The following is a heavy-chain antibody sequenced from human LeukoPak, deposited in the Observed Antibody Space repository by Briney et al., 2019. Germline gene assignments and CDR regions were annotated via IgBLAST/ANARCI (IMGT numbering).Heavy chain of an antibody. CDR2: ISGSGGST. Sequence: GGPLRLSCAASGFTFSSYAMSWVRQAPGKGLEWVSAISGSGGSTYYADSVKGRFTISRDNSKNTLYLQMNSLRAEDTAVYYCAKDRETRGYSYEYYFDYWGQGTLVTVSS. CDR3: AKDRETRGYSYEYYFDY. D-gene: IGHD5-18*01. CDR1: GFTFSSYA. J-gene: IGHJ4*02. V-gene: IGHV3-23*01.